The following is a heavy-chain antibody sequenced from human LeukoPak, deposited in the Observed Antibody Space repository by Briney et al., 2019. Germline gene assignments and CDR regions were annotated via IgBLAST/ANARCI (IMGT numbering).Heavy chain of an antibody. J-gene: IGHJ4*02. V-gene: IGHV4-34*01. CDR1: GGSFSGYY. CDR2: INHSGST. Sequence: SETLSLTCAVYGGSFSGYYWSWIRQPPGKGLEWIGEINHSGSTNYNPSLKSRVTISVDTSKNQFSLKLSSVTAADTAVYYCARYQYGNDVRDPGPFDYWGQGTLVTVSS. D-gene: IGHD4-11*01. CDR3: ARYQYGNDVRDPGPFDY.